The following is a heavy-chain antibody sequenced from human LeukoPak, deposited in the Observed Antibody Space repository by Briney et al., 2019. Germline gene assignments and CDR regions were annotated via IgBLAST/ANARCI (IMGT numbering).Heavy chain of an antibody. Sequence: SETLSLTCTVSGGSISSSSYYWGWIRQPPGKGLEWIGSIYYSGSTYYNPSLKSRVTISVDTSKNQFSLKLSSVTAADPAVYYYCNGGTCYDCYTVAFDIWGQGTMVTVSS. CDR1: GGSISSSSYY. CDR2: IYYSGST. J-gene: IGHJ3*02. D-gene: IGHD2/OR15-2a*01. V-gene: IGHV4-39*07. CDR3: CNGGTCYDCYTVAFDI.